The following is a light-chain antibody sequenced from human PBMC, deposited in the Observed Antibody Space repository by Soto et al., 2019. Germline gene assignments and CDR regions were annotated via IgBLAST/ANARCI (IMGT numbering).Light chain of an antibody. Sequence: DIPMTQSPSTLSASVGDRVTITCRASQSISSWLAWYQQKPGKAPKLLIYKASSLESGVPSRFSGSGSGTEFTLTIRSLQPDDFATCIGQQYNSYPGTFGQGTKVEIK. V-gene: IGKV1-5*03. J-gene: IGKJ1*01. CDR2: KAS. CDR1: QSISSW. CDR3: QQYNSYPGT.